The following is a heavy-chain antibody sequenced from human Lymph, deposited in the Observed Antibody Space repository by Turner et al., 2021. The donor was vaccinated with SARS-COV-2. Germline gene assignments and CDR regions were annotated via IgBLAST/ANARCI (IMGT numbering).Heavy chain of an antibody. CDR1: GFTFSSYA. CDR3: AGGGYSSFDY. Sequence: VQLVESGGGVVQPWRSLRLSCAASGFTFSSYAMHWVRQAPGQGLEWVALISYDGTNKYYADSVKGRFTISRDNSKNTLYLQMNSLRPEDTAVYYCAGGGYSSFDYWGQGTLVTVSS. V-gene: IGHV3-30-3*01. J-gene: IGHJ4*02. CDR2: ISYDGTNK. D-gene: IGHD6-13*01.